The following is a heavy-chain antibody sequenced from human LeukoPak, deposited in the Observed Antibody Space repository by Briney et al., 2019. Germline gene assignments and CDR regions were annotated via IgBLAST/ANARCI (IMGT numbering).Heavy chain of an antibody. CDR1: GFSFSFYS. J-gene: IGHJ4*02. CDR3: TTASGSY. D-gene: IGHD1-26*01. Sequence: GGSLRLSCATSGFSFSFYSMTWVRQAPGKGLEWVGRIKSKTDGGTTDYAAPVKGRFTISRDDSKNTLYLQMNSLKTEDTAVYYCTTASGSYWGQGTLVTVSS. V-gene: IGHV3-15*01. CDR2: IKSKTDGGTT.